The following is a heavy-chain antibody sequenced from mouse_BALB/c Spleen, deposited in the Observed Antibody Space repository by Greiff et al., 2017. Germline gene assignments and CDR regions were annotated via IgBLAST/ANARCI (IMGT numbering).Heavy chain of an antibody. V-gene: IGHV5-9-4*01. CDR1: GFTFSSYA. Sequence: EVMLVESGGGLVKPGGSLKLSCAASGFTFSSYAMSWVRQSPEKRLEWVAEISSGGSYTYYPDTVTGRFTISRDNAKNTLYLEMSSLKSEDTAMYYCARREDSSGPWFAYWGQGTLVTVSA. CDR3: ARREDSSGPWFAY. J-gene: IGHJ3*01. D-gene: IGHD3-2*01. CDR2: ISSGGSYT.